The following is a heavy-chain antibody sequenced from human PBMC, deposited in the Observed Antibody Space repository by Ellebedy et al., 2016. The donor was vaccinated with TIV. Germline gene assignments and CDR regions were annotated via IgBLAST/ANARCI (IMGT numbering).Heavy chain of an antibody. CDR2: IKEDGSEK. CDR1: GFSFRSFW. D-gene: IGHD4-23*01. V-gene: IGHV3-7*03. CDR3: ARGGNHFFGH. J-gene: IGHJ4*02. Sequence: GESLKISCAASGFSFRSFWMSWVRQPPGKGLEWVANIKEDGSEKHYVDSVEGRFTISRDNAKNSLYLQINSLRAEDTAVYYCARGGNHFFGHWGQGDLVTVSS.